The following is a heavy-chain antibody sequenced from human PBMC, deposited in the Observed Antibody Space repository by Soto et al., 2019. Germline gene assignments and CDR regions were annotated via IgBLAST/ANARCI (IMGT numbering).Heavy chain of an antibody. Sequence: SETLSLTCAVYGGSFSGYYWSWIRQPPGKGLEWIGEINHSGSTNYNPSLKSRVTISVDTSKNQFSLKLSSVTAADTAVYYCARGPPGGSSHYGSGSYALWGQGTLVTVSS. V-gene: IGHV4-34*01. J-gene: IGHJ4*02. D-gene: IGHD3-10*01. CDR2: INHSGST. CDR3: ARGPPGGSSHYGSGSYAL. CDR1: GGSFSGYY.